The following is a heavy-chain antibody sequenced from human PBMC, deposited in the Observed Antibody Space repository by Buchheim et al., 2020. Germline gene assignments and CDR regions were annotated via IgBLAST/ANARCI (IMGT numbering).Heavy chain of an antibody. Sequence: QVQLQESGPGLVKPSGTLSLTCAVSGGSISSSNWWSWVRQPPGKGLEWIVEIYHSGSTNYNTSLKSRVTISVDKSKNQLSSKLSSVTAADTAVYYCVSITMVRGVSDWFDPWGQGTL. J-gene: IGHJ5*02. CDR1: GGSISSSNW. V-gene: IGHV4-4*02. CDR2: IYHSGST. D-gene: IGHD3-10*01. CDR3: VSITMVRGVSDWFDP.